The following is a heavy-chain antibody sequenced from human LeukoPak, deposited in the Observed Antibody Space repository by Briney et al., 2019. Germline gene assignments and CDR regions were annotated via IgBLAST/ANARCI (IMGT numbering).Heavy chain of an antibody. CDR3: ARDWGTLYCSSTSCSHFDY. Sequence: GGSLRLSCSASGFIFSSYAMHWVRQAPGKGLEWVAVISYDGSNKYYADSVKGRFTISRDNSKNTLYLQMNSLRAEDTAVYYCARDWGTLYCSSTSCSHFDYWGQGTLVTVSS. CDR1: GFIFSSYA. V-gene: IGHV3-30-3*01. J-gene: IGHJ4*02. D-gene: IGHD2-2*01. CDR2: ISYDGSNK.